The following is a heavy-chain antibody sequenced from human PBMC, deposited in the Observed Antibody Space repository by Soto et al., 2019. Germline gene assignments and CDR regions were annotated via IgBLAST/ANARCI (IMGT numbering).Heavy chain of an antibody. CDR3: ARVTQNYDILTGYSPSYFDY. Sequence: GGSLRLSCAASGFAVSRNYMSWVRQTPRKGLDWVSVIYSGGSTYYADSVKGRFTISRDNSKNTLYLQMNSLRAEDTAVYYCARVTQNYDILTGYSPSYFDYWGQGTLVTVSS. D-gene: IGHD3-9*01. CDR2: IYSGGST. V-gene: IGHV3-53*01. CDR1: GFAVSRNY. J-gene: IGHJ4*02.